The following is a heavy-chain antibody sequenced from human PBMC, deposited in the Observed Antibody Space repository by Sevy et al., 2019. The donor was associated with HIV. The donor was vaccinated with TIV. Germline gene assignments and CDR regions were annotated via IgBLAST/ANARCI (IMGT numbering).Heavy chain of an antibody. CDR2: IYPGDSDT. J-gene: IGHJ4*02. V-gene: IGHV5-51*01. Sequence: GESLKISCKGSGYSFTSYWIGWVRQMPGKGLEWVGIIYPGDSDTRYSPSFQGQVTISADKSISTAYLQWSSLKASDTAMYYCARHNSYGSGSPHFDYWGQGTLVTVSS. CDR1: GYSFTSYW. CDR3: ARHNSYGSGSPHFDY. D-gene: IGHD3-10*01.